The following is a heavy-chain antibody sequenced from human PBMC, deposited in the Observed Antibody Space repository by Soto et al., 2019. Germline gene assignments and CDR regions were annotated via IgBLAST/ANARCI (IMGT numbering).Heavy chain of an antibody. D-gene: IGHD3-16*01. Sequence: GGSLRLSCAASGFTFSSYAIHWVRQAPGKGLEWVSIISYNGNHKYYADSVKGRFTISRDNSKNTLYLQMTSLRAEDTAMYFCTRVGGVVGMAPYSALDVWGQGTTVPVSS. J-gene: IGHJ6*02. CDR1: GFTFSSYA. CDR3: TRVGGVVGMAPYSALDV. CDR2: ISYNGNHK. V-gene: IGHV3-30-3*01.